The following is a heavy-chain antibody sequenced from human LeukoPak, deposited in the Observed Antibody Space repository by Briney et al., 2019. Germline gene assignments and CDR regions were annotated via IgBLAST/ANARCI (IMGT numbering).Heavy chain of an antibody. CDR3: GRAFPPLRTSSAGDL. Sequence: PGGSLRLSCSASGFSFSDYDMSWVRQAPGKGLEWVSAISGRSSHIYYGESVKGRFTISRDNAKNSLYLQMDSLGVEDTAVYYCGRAFPPLRTSSAGDLWGQGTLVIVSS. CDR2: ISGRSSHI. J-gene: IGHJ1*01. D-gene: IGHD3-16*01. CDR1: GFSFSDYD. V-gene: IGHV3-21*01.